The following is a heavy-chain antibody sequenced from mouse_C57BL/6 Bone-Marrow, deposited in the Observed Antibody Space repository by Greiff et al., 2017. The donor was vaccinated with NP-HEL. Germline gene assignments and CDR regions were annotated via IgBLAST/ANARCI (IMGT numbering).Heavy chain of an antibody. Sequence: VQLQQSGPELVKPGASVKLSCKASGYTFTSYDINWVKQRPGQGLEWIGWIYPRDGSTKYNEKFKGKATLTVDTSSRTAYMELHSLTPEDSAVYFCARRLNWAWFAYWGQVTLVTVSA. CDR1: GYTFTSYD. J-gene: IGHJ3*01. V-gene: IGHV1-85*01. CDR3: ARRLNWAWFAY. D-gene: IGHD4-1*02. CDR2: IYPRDGST.